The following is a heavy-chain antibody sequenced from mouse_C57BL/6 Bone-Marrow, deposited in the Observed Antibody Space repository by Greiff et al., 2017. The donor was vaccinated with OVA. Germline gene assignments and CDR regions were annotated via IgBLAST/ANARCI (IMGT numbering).Heavy chain of an antibody. CDR1: GYTFTSYW. Sequence: QVQLQQPGTELVKPGASVKLSCKASGYTFTSYWMHWVKQRPGQGLEWIGNINPSNGGTNYNEKFKSKATLTVDKSSSTAYMQLSSLTSEASAVYYCARFRLIYYPFAYWGQGTLVTVSA. CDR2: INPSNGGT. V-gene: IGHV1-53*01. CDR3: ARFRLIYYPFAY. D-gene: IGHD2-1*01. J-gene: IGHJ3*01.